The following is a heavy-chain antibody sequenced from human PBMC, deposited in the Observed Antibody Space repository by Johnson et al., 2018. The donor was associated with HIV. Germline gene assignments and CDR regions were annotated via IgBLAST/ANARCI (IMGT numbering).Heavy chain of an antibody. D-gene: IGHD3-10*01. Sequence: VQLVESGGGLVKPGGSLRLSCAASGFTFSSYAMSWVRQAPGKGLEWVSAISGSGGSTYYADSVKGRFTISRDNAKNSLYLQMNSLRAEDTAVYYCARASYYYGSADIWGQGTMVTVSS. V-gene: IGHV3-23*04. CDR3: ARASYYYGSADI. CDR2: ISGSGGST. J-gene: IGHJ3*02. CDR1: GFTFSSYA.